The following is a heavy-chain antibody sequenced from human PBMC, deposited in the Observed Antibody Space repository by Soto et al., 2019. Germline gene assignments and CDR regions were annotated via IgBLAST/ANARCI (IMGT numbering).Heavy chain of an antibody. V-gene: IGHV1-2*04. D-gene: IGHD2-2*01. J-gene: IGHJ3*02. Sequence: GKGLEWMGWINPNSGGTNYAQKFQGWVAMTRDTSISTAYMELSRLRSDDTAVYYCARAYCSSTSCYSDGHAFDILGQGTMVTGSS. CDR2: INPNSGGT. CDR3: ARAYCSSTSCYSDGHAFDI.